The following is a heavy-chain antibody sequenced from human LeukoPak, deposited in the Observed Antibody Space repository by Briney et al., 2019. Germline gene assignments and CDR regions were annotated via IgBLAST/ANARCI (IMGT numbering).Heavy chain of an antibody. CDR3: ARHTSSSWHHDAFDI. CDR2: IYYSGST. J-gene: IGHJ3*02. Sequence: PSETLSLTCTVSGGSISSYYWSCIRQPPGKGLECIGYIYYSGSTNYNPSLKSRVTISVDTSKNQFSLKLSSVTAADTAVYYCARHTSSSWHHDAFDIWGQGTMVTVSS. CDR1: GGSISSYY. V-gene: IGHV4-59*08. D-gene: IGHD6-13*01.